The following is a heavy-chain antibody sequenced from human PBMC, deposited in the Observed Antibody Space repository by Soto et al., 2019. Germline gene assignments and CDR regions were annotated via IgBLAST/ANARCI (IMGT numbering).Heavy chain of an antibody. CDR3: ASCPHYYGSGSYERYDP. J-gene: IGHJ5*02. V-gene: IGHV1-69*02. CDR1: GGTFSSYT. CDR2: IIPILGIA. D-gene: IGHD3-10*01. Sequence: QVQLVQSGAEVKKPGSSVKVSCKASGGTFSSYTISWVRQAPGQGLEWMGRIIPILGIANYAQKFQGRVTITADKSTSTAYMELSSLRSEDTAVYYCASCPHYYGSGSYERYDPWGQGTLVTVSS.